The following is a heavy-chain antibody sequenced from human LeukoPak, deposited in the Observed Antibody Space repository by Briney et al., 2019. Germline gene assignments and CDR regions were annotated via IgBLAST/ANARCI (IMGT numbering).Heavy chain of an antibody. V-gene: IGHV1-8*01. CDR2: MNPNSGNT. J-gene: IGHJ4*02. CDR1: GYTFTSYD. Sequence: ASVKVSCKASGYTFTSYDINWVRQATGQGLEWMGWMNPNSGNTGYALKFQGRVTMTRNTSISTAYMELSSLRSEDTAVYYCARAPSITGTTPPGYWGQGTLVTVSS. D-gene: IGHD1-7*01. CDR3: ARAPSITGTTPPGY.